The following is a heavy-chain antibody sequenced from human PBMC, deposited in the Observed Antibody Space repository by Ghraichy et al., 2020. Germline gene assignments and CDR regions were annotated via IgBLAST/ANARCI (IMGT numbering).Heavy chain of an antibody. V-gene: IGHV4-4*07. CDR2: IYTSGST. CDR3: AREGRDGYKYYYYYYGMDV. CDR1: GGSISSYY. J-gene: IGHJ6*02. D-gene: IGHD5-24*01. Sequence: SETLSLTCTVSGGSISSYYWSWIRQPAGKGLEWIGRIYTSGSTNYNPSLKSRVTMSVDTSKNQFSLKLSSVTAADTAVYYCAREGRDGYKYYYYYYGMDVWGQGTTVTVSS.